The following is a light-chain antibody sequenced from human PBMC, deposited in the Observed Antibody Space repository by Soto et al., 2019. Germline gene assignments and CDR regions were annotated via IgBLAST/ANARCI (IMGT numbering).Light chain of an antibody. J-gene: IGKJ4*01. Sequence: EIVMTQSPATLSVSPGERATLSCRASQSVSSDLAWYEQKPGQAPRLLIYGASTRATGIPARFSGSGSGTEFTLTISSLQSEDFAVYYCQQLRMYPSTVGGGTKVDIK. CDR3: QQLRMYPST. CDR1: QSVSSD. CDR2: GAS. V-gene: IGKV3-15*01.